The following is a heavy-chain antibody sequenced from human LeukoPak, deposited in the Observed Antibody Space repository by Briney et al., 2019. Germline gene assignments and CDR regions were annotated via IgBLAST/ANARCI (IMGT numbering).Heavy chain of an antibody. CDR3: ATYRQVLLPFES. V-gene: IGHV3-23*01. D-gene: IGHD2-8*02. J-gene: IGHJ4*02. Sequence: GGSLRLSCAASGFTFSSYAMSWVRQAPGKGLEWVSTISNSDGKTYYADSVKGRFTISRDNSKNTLYVQMNSLTAEDTAIYYCATYRQVLLPFESWGQGTLVTVSS. CDR1: GFTFSSYA. CDR2: ISNSDGKT.